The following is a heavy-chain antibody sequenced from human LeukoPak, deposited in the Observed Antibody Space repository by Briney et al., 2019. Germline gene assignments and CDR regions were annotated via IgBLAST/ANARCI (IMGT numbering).Heavy chain of an antibody. V-gene: IGHV3-30*02. CDR1: GFTFSSYG. J-gene: IGHJ4*02. CDR3: AKDMADYYGSGRGKFDY. D-gene: IGHD3-10*01. Sequence: GGSLRLSCVPSGFTFSSYGTCWVRQGPGEGRGWVAFIRFDGSIKYSADSVKGRFTISRDNSKNTLYLQMTSLRAEDTAVYYWAKDMADYYGSGRGKFDYWGEGSLVTVSS. CDR2: IRFDGSIK.